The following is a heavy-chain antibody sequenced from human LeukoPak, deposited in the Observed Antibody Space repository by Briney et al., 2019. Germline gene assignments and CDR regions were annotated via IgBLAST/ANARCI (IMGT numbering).Heavy chain of an antibody. D-gene: IGHD3-22*01. CDR3: ARDYGEYYYDSSGYYGGFDY. J-gene: IGHJ4*02. Sequence: GGSLRLSCAASGFTFSSYGMSWVRQAPGKGLECVSIISASGDATKYADSVEGRFTISRDNSKNSLYLQMNSLRAEDTAVYYCARDYGEYYYDSSGYYGGFDYWGQGTLVTVSS. CDR2: ISASGDAT. V-gene: IGHV3-23*01. CDR1: GFTFSSYG.